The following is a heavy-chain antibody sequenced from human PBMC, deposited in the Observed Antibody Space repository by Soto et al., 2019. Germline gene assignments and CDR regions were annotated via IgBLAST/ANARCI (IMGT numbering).Heavy chain of an antibody. CDR3: AKDSWEYSGYESYWYFDL. Sequence: EVQLLESGGGLVQPGGSLRLSCAASGFTFSSYAMSWVRQAPGKGLEWVSAISGSGGSTYYADSVKGRFIISRDNSKNTLYLQMNSLRAEDTAVYYCAKDSWEYSGYESYWYFDLWGRGTLVTVSS. CDR1: GFTFSSYA. CDR2: ISGSGGST. J-gene: IGHJ2*01. D-gene: IGHD5-12*01. V-gene: IGHV3-23*01.